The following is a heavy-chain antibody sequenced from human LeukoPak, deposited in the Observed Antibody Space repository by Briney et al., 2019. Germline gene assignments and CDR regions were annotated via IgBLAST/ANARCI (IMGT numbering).Heavy chain of an antibody. J-gene: IGHJ4*02. Sequence: SETQSLTRTVSGGSISSYYRSWIRQPPGKGLEWIGYIYYSGNTNYNPSLKSRVTISVDTSKNQFSLKLSSVTAADTAIYYCARGYSYGSYYFDNWGQGTLVTVSS. CDR1: GGSISSYY. V-gene: IGHV4-59*01. CDR3: ARGYSYGSYYFDN. D-gene: IGHD5-18*01. CDR2: IYYSGNT.